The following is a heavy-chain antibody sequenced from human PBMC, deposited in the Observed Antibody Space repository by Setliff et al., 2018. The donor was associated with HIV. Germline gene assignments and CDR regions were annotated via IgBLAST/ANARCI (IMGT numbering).Heavy chain of an antibody. J-gene: IGHJ4*02. D-gene: IGHD2-15*01. CDR3: ATYSAGEGGRGH. Sequence: PSETLFLTCSVSGDSIGAYHWSWIRQPPGRGLEWIGYIHSSGTTHYNPSLSSRVTISFDASKKYFSLKLTSVTAADTAMYYCATYSAGEGGRGHWGQGTLVTVSS. CDR1: GDSIGAYH. V-gene: IGHV4-59*01. CDR2: IHSSGTT.